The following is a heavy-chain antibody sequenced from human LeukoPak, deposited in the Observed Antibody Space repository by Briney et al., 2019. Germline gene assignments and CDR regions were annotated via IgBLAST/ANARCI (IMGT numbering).Heavy chain of an antibody. CDR3: ARDAPLMNYYDSSGYSDYYFDY. CDR2: IYHSGST. Sequence: PSETLSLTCTVSGGSISSGGYYWSWIRQPPGKGLEWIGYIYHSGSTYYNPSLKSRVTISVDRSKNQFSLKLSSVTAADTAVYYCARDAPLMNYYDSSGYSDYYFDYWGQGTLVTVSS. D-gene: IGHD3-22*01. V-gene: IGHV4-30-2*01. CDR1: GGSISSGGYY. J-gene: IGHJ4*02.